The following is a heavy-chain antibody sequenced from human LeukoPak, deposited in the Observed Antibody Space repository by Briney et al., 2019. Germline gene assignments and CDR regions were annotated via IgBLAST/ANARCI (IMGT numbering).Heavy chain of an antibody. CDR3: ARENYYYDSSGYYDY. Sequence: GGSLRLSRAASGFTFSSYWMSWVRQAPGKGLEWVANIKQDGSEKYYVDSVKGRFTISRDNAKNSLYLQMNSLRAEDTAVYYCARENYYYDSSGYYDYWGQGTLVTVSS. D-gene: IGHD3-22*01. CDR1: GFTFSSYW. CDR2: IKQDGSEK. J-gene: IGHJ4*02. V-gene: IGHV3-7*01.